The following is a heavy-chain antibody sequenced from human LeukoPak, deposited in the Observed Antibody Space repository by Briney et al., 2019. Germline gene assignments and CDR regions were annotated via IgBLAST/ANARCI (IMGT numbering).Heavy chain of an antibody. CDR1: GFTFSSYA. V-gene: IGHV3-23*01. Sequence: GGSPRLSCAASGFTFSSYAMSWVRQAPGKGLEWVSAISGSGGSTYYADSVKGRFTISRDNSKNTLYLQMNSLRAEDTAVYYCAEKTTVTSWFDPWGQGTLVTVSS. D-gene: IGHD4-11*01. CDR3: AEKTTVTSWFDP. J-gene: IGHJ5*02. CDR2: ISGSGGST.